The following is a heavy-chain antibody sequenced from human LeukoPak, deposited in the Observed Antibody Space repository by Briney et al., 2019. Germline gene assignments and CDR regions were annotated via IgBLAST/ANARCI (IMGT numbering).Heavy chain of an antibody. CDR2: ISSSSSYI. D-gene: IGHD1-26*01. J-gene: IGHJ3*02. CDR3: AREGIVGAHYAFDI. Sequence: RAGGSLRLSCAASGFTFSSYSMTWVRQAPGKGLEWVSSISSSSSYIYYADSVKGRFTISRDNAKNSLYLQMNSLRAEDTAVYYCAREGIVGAHYAFDIWGQGTMVTVSS. CDR1: GFTFSSYS. V-gene: IGHV3-21*01.